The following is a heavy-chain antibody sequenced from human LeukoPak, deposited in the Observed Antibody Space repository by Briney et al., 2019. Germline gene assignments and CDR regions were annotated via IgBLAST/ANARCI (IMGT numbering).Heavy chain of an antibody. Sequence: GGSLRLSCAASGFTFSSNWMHWVRQAPGKGLVWVSRINEDGSTTNYADSVKGRFTISRDNAKNTLYLQMNSLRAEDTAVYYCARGFSSYAYWGQGTLVTVSS. CDR3: ARGFSSYAY. J-gene: IGHJ4*02. CDR2: INEDGSTT. D-gene: IGHD2-2*01. V-gene: IGHV3-74*01. CDR1: GFTFSSNW.